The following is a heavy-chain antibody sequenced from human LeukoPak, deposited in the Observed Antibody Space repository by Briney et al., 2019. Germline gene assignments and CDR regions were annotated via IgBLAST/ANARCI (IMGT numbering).Heavy chain of an antibody. CDR3: AKAPYGSNWFDP. Sequence: GALRLSCAASGFTFGDYAMHWVRQPPGKGLEWLTLITGEGDITYHADSVKGRFTISRDNNENSLYLQMNSLRTEDTALYYCAKAPYGSNWFDPWGQGTLVTVS. D-gene: IGHD3-10*01. J-gene: IGHJ5*02. CDR2: ITGEGDIT. CDR1: GFTFGDYA. V-gene: IGHV3-43*02.